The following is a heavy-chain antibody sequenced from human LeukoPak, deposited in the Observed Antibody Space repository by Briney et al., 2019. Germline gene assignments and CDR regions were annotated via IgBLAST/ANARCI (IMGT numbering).Heavy chain of an antibody. CDR2: SSGSGGNT. Sequence: PGGSLRLSCAASGFTFSNYAMSWVRQAPGKGLEWVSGSSGSGGNTFYADSVKGRFTISRDNSKSTLYLQMNSLRVEDTAVYYCAKDRGAYVFAYWGQGTVVPVSS. CDR1: GFTFSNYA. V-gene: IGHV3-23*01. J-gene: IGHJ4*02. CDR3: AKDRGAYVFAY. D-gene: IGHD3-16*01.